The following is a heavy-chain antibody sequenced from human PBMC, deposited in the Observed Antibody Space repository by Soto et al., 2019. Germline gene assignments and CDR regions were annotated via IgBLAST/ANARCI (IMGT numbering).Heavy chain of an antibody. J-gene: IGHJ5*02. Sequence: LSLTCTVSGYSISSGYHWAWIRQPPGKGLEWLGSAHYSGNTYYNPSLKSRLTISVDKSKNQFSLNLSSVTAADTAVYYCARQDRVVAEGRWFDPWGQGTLVTVSS. CDR2: AHYSGNT. CDR3: ARQDRVVAEGRWFDP. V-gene: IGHV4-38-2*02. CDR1: GYSISSGYH. D-gene: IGHD2-15*01.